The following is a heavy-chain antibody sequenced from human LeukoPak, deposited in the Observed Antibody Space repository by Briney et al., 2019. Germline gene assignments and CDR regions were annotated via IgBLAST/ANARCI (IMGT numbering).Heavy chain of an antibody. V-gene: IGHV4-59*08. CDR3: AXXXXXXXXGGSCYNWLDP. CDR1: GGSISSYY. D-gene: IGHD2-15*01. Sequence: PSETLSLTCTVSGGSISSYYWSWIRQPPGKGLEWIGYIYYSGSTNHNPSLKSRVTISVDTSKNQFSLKLSSVTAADTAVYYCAXXXXXXXXGGSCYNWLDPWGQGTLVTVSS. J-gene: IGHJ5*02. CDR2: IYYSGST.